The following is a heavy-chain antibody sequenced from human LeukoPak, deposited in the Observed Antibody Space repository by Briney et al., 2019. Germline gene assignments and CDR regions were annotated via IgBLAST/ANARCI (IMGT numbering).Heavy chain of an antibody. Sequence: GGSLRLSCAASGFMFSSYHMNWVRQAPGKGLEWVSFISTSSDTIYYGDSVKGRFTISRDNAKNSLYLQMNSLRAEDTAVYYCARPVDYNAGDYWGQGTLVTVSS. CDR3: ARPVDYNAGDY. J-gene: IGHJ4*02. V-gene: IGHV3-48*04. D-gene: IGHD5-12*01. CDR2: ISTSSDTI. CDR1: GFMFSSYH.